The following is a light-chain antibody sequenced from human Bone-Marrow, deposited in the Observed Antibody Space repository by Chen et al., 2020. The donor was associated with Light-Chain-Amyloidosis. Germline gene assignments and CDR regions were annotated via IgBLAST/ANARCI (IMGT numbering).Light chain of an antibody. CDR3: QQFYSSPPA. Sequence: DIVMTQSPDSLAVSLGERATINCKSSQSVLYSSDNKNYLAGYPQKPGQPPKLLVYWASARDSGVPERFRGSGSGTDFTLTISSLQADDVAVSYCQQFYSSPPAFGPGTKVEIK. CDR2: WAS. V-gene: IGKV4-1*01. J-gene: IGKJ3*01. CDR1: QSVLYSSDNKNY.